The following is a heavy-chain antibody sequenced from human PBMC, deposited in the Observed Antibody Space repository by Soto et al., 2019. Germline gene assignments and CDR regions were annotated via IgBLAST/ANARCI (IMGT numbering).Heavy chain of an antibody. V-gene: IGHV3-66*01. CDR3: ARGGGDCSGGSCYFWRYYFDY. Sequence: EVQLVESGGGLVQPGGSLRLSCAASGFTVSSNYMSWVRQAPGKGLEWVSVIYSGGSTYYADSVKGRFTISRDNSXNXLXLXXKSLRAEDTAVYYCARGGGDCSGGSCYFWRYYFDYWGQGTLVTVSS. CDR2: IYSGGST. D-gene: IGHD2-15*01. CDR1: GFTVSSNY. J-gene: IGHJ4*02.